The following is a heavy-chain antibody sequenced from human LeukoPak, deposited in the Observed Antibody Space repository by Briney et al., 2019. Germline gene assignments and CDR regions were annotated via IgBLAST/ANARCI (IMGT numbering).Heavy chain of an antibody. CDR3: ARDGHLYYYDSSGYSTFDY. J-gene: IGHJ4*02. V-gene: IGHV4-59*12. CDR1: GGSISSYY. CDR2: IYYTGST. Sequence: SETLSLTCTVSGGSISSYYWSWIRQPPGKGLEWIGYIYYTGSTNYNPSLKSRVTISVDTSKNQFSLKLSSVTAADTAVYYCARDGHLYYYDSSGYSTFDYWGQGTLVTVSS. D-gene: IGHD3-22*01.